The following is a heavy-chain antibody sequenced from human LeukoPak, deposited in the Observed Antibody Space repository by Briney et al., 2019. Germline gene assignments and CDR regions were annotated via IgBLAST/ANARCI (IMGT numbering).Heavy chain of an antibody. D-gene: IGHD4-23*01. J-gene: IGHJ4*02. V-gene: IGHV4-39*07. Sequence: SETLSLTCTVSGGSISSDNYYWGWMRLTPGKGLDWIGSIYDSASTNYHPSLKSRVTIALDTSKNQVSLRLTSVTAADTAVYYCARCRDGGRGETADYWGQGTLVTVSS. CDR1: GGSISSDNYY. CDR2: IYDSAST. CDR3: ARCRDGGRGETADY.